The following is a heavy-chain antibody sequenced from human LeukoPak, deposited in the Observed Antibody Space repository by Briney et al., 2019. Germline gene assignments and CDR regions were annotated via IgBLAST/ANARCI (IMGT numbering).Heavy chain of an antibody. CDR2: INPNSGGT. D-gene: IGHD1-7*01. CDR1: GYTFTGYY. Sequence: ASVKVSCKASGYTFTGYYMHWVRQAPGQGLEWMGWINPNSGGTNYAQKFRGRVTMTRDTSISTACMELSRLRSDDTAVYYCARVGTTGSAFDIWGQGTMVTVSS. V-gene: IGHV1-2*02. J-gene: IGHJ3*02. CDR3: ARVGTTGSAFDI.